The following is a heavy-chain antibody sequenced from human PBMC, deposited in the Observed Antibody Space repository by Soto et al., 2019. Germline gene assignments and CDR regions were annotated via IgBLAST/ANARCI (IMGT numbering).Heavy chain of an antibody. Sequence: GGSLRLSCAASNFIVSNAWMSWVRQAPGKGLEWVGRIKSKTAGGTTDYAAPVKGRFTISRDDSKHTVYLQMNSLKTEDTAVYYCTTRDIPIWGQGTMVTVSS. CDR3: TTRDIPI. V-gene: IGHV3-15*07. J-gene: IGHJ3*02. D-gene: IGHD2-21*02. CDR1: NFIVSNAW. CDR2: IKSKTAGGTT.